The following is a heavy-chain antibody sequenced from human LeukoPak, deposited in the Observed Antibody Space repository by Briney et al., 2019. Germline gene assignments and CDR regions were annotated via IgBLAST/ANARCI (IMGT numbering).Heavy chain of an antibody. Sequence: PGRSLRLSCAASGFTFSSYAMHWVRQAPGKGLEWVAVISYDGSNKYYADSVKGRFTISRDNSKNTLYLQMNSLRAEDTAVYYCARDYHSSGYYYYGMDVWGQGTTVTVSS. CDR1: GFTFSSYA. V-gene: IGHV3-30-3*01. CDR3: ARDYHSSGYYYYGMDV. CDR2: ISYDGSNK. D-gene: IGHD3-22*01. J-gene: IGHJ6*02.